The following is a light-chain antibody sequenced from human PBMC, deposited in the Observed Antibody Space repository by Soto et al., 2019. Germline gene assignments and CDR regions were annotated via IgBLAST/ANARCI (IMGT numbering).Light chain of an antibody. CDR3: QQANTFPLT. J-gene: IGKJ5*01. V-gene: IGKV1-12*01. Sequence: IQMTQSPSSLSASVGDIVTITCRASQGIDSWLAWYQQKPGKAPKLLISEASSLQSGVPSRFSGSGFGTYFTLTISSLQPEDSATYYCQQANTFPLTFGQGTRLEI. CDR2: EAS. CDR1: QGIDSW.